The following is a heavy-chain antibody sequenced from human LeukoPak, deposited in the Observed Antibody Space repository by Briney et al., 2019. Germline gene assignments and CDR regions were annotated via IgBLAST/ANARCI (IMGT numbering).Heavy chain of an antibody. CDR2: ISYGGSNK. CDR3: ARDLEIGLISYFDY. Sequence: GGSLRLSCAASGFTFSSYAMHWARQAPGKGLEWVAVISYGGSNKYYADSVKGRFTISRDNSKNTLYLQMNSLRAEDTAVYYCARDLEIGLISYFDYWGQGTLVTVSS. D-gene: IGHD3/OR15-3a*01. J-gene: IGHJ4*02. CDR1: GFTFSSYA. V-gene: IGHV3-30-3*01.